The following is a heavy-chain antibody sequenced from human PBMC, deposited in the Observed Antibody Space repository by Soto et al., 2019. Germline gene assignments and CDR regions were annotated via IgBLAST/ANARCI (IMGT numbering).Heavy chain of an antibody. J-gene: IGHJ4*02. V-gene: IGHV4-59*03. CDR2: IDYSGST. CDR3: AKHSGYYDSDS. CDR1: GGSISSAY. Sequence: PSETLSLTCSVSGGSISSAYWSWIRQPPGKGLEWIAYIDYSGSTHPNPSLKGRVTMSLDTSKNQFSLKLSSVTASDTAVYFCAKHSGYYDSDSWGQGTRVTSPQ. D-gene: IGHD5-12*01.